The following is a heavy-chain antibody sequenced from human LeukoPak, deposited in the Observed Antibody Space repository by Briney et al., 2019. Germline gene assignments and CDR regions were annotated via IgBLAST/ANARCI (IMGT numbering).Heavy chain of an antibody. V-gene: IGHV4-59*08. Sequence: TSETLSLTCSVSGGSISSYYWSWIRQPPGKGLEWIGFIYYSGNTNYNPSLKSRVTMSVDTSKNQFSLKLSSVTAADTAVYYCARHRTAAAGPLDYWGQGTLVTVSS. J-gene: IGHJ4*02. D-gene: IGHD6-13*01. CDR3: ARHRTAAAGPLDY. CDR1: GGSISSYY. CDR2: IYYSGNT.